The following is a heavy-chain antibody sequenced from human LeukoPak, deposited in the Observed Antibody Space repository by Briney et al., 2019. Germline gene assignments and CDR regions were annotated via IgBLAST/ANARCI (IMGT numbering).Heavy chain of an antibody. V-gene: IGHV3-48*03. D-gene: IGHD3-9*01. Sequence: GGSLRLSCAASGFSFSSYEMNWVRQAPGKGLEWVSHISSDGRVETYVDSVRDRFTMSRDNAKNFLFLQMSGLRAEDTAVYYCARDTLNGPFVISLDYWGQGALVTVSS. CDR1: GFSFSSYE. CDR3: ARDTLNGPFVISLDY. CDR2: ISSDGRVE. J-gene: IGHJ4*02.